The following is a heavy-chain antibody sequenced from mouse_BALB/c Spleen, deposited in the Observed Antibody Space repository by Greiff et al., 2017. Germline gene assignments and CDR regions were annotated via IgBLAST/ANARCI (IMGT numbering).Heavy chain of an antibody. D-gene: IGHD1-1*01. CDR3: ARWGTTGDVDV. CDR2: INPSTGYT. Sequence: VQLQQSGAELAKPGASVKMSCKASGYTFTSYWMPWVKQRPGQGLEWIGYINPSTGYTEYNQKFKDKATLTADKSSSTAYMQLSSLTSEDSAVYYCARWGTTGDVDVWGAGTTVTVSS. J-gene: IGHJ1*01. V-gene: IGHV1-7*01. CDR1: GYTFTSYW.